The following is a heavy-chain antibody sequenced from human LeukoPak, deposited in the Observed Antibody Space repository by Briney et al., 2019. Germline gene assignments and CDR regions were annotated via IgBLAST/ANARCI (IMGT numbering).Heavy chain of an antibody. D-gene: IGHD6-19*01. Sequence: ASVKVSCKASGYTFTSYGISWVRQAPGQGLEWMGWISAYNGNTKYSQKFQGRVTITRDTSASTAYMELSSLRSEDTAVYYCASGYSSGWLFDYWGQGTLVTVSS. CDR3: ASGYSSGWLFDY. CDR2: ISAYNGNT. V-gene: IGHV1-18*01. CDR1: GYTFTSYG. J-gene: IGHJ4*02.